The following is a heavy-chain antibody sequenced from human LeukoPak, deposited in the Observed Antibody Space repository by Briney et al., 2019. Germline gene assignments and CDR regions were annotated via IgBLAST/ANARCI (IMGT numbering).Heavy chain of an antibody. CDR1: GGSISSGGYY. Sequence: SETLSLTCAVSGGSISSGGYYWSWIRQHPGKGLEWIGYIYYSGSTYYNPSLKSRVTISVDTSKNQFSLKLSSVTAADTAVYYCARDGHTYGSGSSWGQGTLVTVSS. D-gene: IGHD3-10*01. CDR3: ARDGHTYGSGSS. J-gene: IGHJ5*02. V-gene: IGHV4-31*11. CDR2: IYYSGST.